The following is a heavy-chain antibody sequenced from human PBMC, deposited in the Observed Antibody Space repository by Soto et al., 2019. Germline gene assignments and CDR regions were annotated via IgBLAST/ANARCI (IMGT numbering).Heavy chain of an antibody. CDR1: GFSLSTSGVG. Sequence: QITLKESGPTLVRPTQTLTLTCTFSGFSLSTSGVGVGWIRQPPGKALEWLAFIYWDDDKRYSPSLKSRLTITKNTSNNQVVLTMPNMDPVDTATYYCAHRRGNCWLTDSRGQGTLVTVSS. J-gene: IGHJ1*01. V-gene: IGHV2-5*02. CDR3: AHRRGNCWLTDS. D-gene: IGHD3-9*01. CDR2: IYWDDDK.